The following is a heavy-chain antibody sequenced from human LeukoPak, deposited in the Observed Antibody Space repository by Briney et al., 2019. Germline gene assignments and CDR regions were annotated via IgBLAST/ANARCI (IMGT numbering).Heavy chain of an antibody. V-gene: IGHV3-48*03. D-gene: IGHD4-17*01. CDR1: GFTFSSYE. J-gene: IGHJ4*02. CDR3: ARDRGDYARTFDY. CDR2: ISSSGSTI. Sequence: PGGSLRLSCAASGFTFSSYEMNWVRQAPGKGLEWVSYISSSGSTIYYADSVKGRFTISRDNAKNSLYLQMNSLRAEDTALYYCARDRGDYARTFDYWGQGTLVTVSS.